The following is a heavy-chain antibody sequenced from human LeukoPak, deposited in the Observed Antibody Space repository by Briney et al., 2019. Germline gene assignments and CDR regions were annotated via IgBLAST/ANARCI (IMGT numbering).Heavy chain of an antibody. V-gene: IGHV3-23*01. Sequence: GGSLRLSCAASGFTFSSYAMSWVRQAPGKGLEWVSAISGSGGSTYYADSVKGRFTISRDNSKNTLYPQMNSLRAEDTAVYYCAKHALTYYYDSSGSPPQHWGQGTLVTVSS. D-gene: IGHD3-22*01. CDR3: AKHALTYYYDSSGSPPQH. J-gene: IGHJ1*01. CDR2: ISGSGGST. CDR1: GFTFSSYA.